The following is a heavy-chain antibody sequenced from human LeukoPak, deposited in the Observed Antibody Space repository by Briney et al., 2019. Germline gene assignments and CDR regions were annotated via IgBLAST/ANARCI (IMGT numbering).Heavy chain of an antibody. D-gene: IGHD3-22*01. V-gene: IGHV3-23*01. Sequence: GGSLRLSCASSGFTFTSYAVSWVRQAPGKGLEWVSTISYSGGTTYHTDSVKGRFTISRDISKNTVYLQMNSLKAEDTAVYYCAKEAYDSSGYPSPDYWGQGTLVTVSS. CDR2: ISYSGGTT. J-gene: IGHJ4*02. CDR1: GFTFTSYA. CDR3: AKEAYDSSGYPSPDY.